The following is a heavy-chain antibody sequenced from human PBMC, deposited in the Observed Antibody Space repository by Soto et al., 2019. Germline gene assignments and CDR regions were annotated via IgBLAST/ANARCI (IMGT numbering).Heavy chain of an antibody. Sequence: ASVKVSCKASGGTFSSYAISWVRQAPGQGLEWMGGIIPIFGTANYAQKFQGRVTITADKSTSTAYMELSSLRSEDTAVYYCASNVWVSYYYYGMDVWGQGTTVTVSS. CDR1: GGTFSSYA. V-gene: IGHV1-69*06. CDR3: ASNVWVSYYYYGMDV. J-gene: IGHJ6*02. D-gene: IGHD2-8*01. CDR2: IIPIFGTA.